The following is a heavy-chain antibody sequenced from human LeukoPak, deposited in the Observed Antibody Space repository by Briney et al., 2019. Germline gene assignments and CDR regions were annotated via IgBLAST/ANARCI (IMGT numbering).Heavy chain of an antibody. V-gene: IGHV4-39*07. Sequence: SETLSLTCSVSGDSVNTNNFYWGWIRQTPGKGLEYIGSIYYGGSTYYNPSLKSRVTISVDTSKNQFSLKLSSVTAADTAVYYCARAPATLVFLVGTTQGGFYFDYWGQGALVTVSS. CDR3: ARAPATLVFLVGTTQGGFYFDY. CDR1: GDSVNTNNFY. D-gene: IGHD1-26*01. J-gene: IGHJ4*02. CDR2: IYYGGST.